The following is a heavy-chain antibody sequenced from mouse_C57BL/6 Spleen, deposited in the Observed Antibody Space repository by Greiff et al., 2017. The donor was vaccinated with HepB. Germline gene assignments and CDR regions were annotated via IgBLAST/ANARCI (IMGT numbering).Heavy chain of an antibody. CDR3: ARRGYYDVWYFDV. V-gene: IGHV1-50*01. J-gene: IGHJ1*03. CDR1: GYTFTSYW. D-gene: IGHD1-1*01. CDR2: IDPSDSYT. Sequence: QVQLQQPGAELVKPGASVKLPCKASGYTFTSYWMQWVKQRPGQGLEWIGEIDPSDSYTNYNQKFKGKATLTVDTSSSTAYMQLSSLTSEDSAVYYCARRGYYDVWYFDVWGTGTTVTVSS.